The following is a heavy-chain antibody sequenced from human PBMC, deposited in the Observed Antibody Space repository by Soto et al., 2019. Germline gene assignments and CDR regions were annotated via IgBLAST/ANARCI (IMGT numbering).Heavy chain of an antibody. CDR3: ARDRPAWLSRNWFDP. CDR2: INAGNGNT. Sequence: ASVKVSCKASGYTFTSYAMHWVRQAPGQRLEWMGWINAGNGNTKYSQKLQGRVTMTTDTSASTAYMELRSLRSDDTAVYYCARDRPAWLSRNWFDPWGQGTLVTVSS. V-gene: IGHV1-3*01. CDR1: GYTFTSYA. J-gene: IGHJ5*02. D-gene: IGHD3-22*01.